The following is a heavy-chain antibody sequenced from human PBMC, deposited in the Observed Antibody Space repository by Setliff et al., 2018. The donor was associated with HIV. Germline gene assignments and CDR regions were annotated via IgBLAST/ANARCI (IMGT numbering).Heavy chain of an antibody. CDR3: ARSISGPYFDY. CDR2: INPSGGTT. Sequence: ASVKVSCKASGYTFTNYYMHWVRQAPGQGLEWMGIINPSGGTTHYSQKFQGRVTMTRDTSTSTVYMELRNLKSDDTAVYYCARSISGPYFDYWGRGTLVTVSS. CDR1: GYTFTNYY. V-gene: IGHV1-46*01. J-gene: IGHJ4*02. D-gene: IGHD3-10*01.